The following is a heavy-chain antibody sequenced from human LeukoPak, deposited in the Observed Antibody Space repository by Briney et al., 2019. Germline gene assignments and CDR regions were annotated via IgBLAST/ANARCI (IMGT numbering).Heavy chain of an antibody. CDR3: ASPAEWNYYYYGMDV. D-gene: IGHD3-3*01. V-gene: IGHV3-30-3*01. J-gene: IGHJ6*02. CDR2: ISYDGSNK. Sequence: GGSLRLSCAASGFTFSSYAMHWVRQAPGKGLEWVAVISYDGSNKYYADSVKGRFTISRDNSKNTLYLQMNSLRAEDTAVYYRASPAEWNYYYYGMDVWGQGTTVTVSS. CDR1: GFTFSSYA.